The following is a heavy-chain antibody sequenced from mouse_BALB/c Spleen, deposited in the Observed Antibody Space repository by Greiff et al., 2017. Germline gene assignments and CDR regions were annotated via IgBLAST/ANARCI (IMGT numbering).Heavy chain of an antibody. CDR1: GFTFSSYA. Sequence: EVQLVESGGGLVKPGGSLKLSCAASGFTFSSYAMSWVRQTPEKRLEWVASISSGGSTYYPDSVKGRFTISRDNARNILYLQMSSLRSEDTAMYYCARERATWAMDYWGQGTSVTVSS. CDR3: ARERATWAMDY. J-gene: IGHJ4*01. CDR2: ISSGGST. D-gene: IGHD3-1*01. V-gene: IGHV5-6-5*01.